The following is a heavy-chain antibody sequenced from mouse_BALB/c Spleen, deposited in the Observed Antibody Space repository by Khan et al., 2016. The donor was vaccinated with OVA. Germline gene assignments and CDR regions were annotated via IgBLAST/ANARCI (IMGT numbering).Heavy chain of an antibody. D-gene: IGHD2-10*01. CDR3: ARPPYFSYTLDY. Sequence: QVQLKQSGPELKKPGETVKISCKASGYTFTNYGMNWVKQSPGKALKWMGWINTYTGEPTYADDFKGRFAFSWETSASTAYLQINNLKNEDTATYFCARPPYFSYTLDYWGQGTSVTVSS. CDR2: INTYTGEP. J-gene: IGHJ4*01. CDR1: GYTFTNYG. V-gene: IGHV9-3-1*01.